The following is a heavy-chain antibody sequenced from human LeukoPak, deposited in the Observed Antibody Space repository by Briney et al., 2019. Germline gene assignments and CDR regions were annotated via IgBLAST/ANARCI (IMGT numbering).Heavy chain of an antibody. V-gene: IGHV4-59*12. CDR3: ARESSSGWYSFDY. CDR1: GGSISSYY. D-gene: IGHD6-19*01. J-gene: IGHJ4*02. CDR2: FYYSGSN. Sequence: PSETLSLTCTVSGGSISSYYWSWIRQPPGKGLEWIGYFYYSGSNNYNPSLKGRVTISGDTSKNQFSLKLSSVTAADTAVYYCARESSSGWYSFDYWGQGTLVTVSS.